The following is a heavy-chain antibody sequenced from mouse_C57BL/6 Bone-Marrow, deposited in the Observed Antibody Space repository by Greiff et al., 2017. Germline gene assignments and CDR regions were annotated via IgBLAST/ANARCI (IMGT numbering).Heavy chain of an antibody. D-gene: IGHD1-1*01. CDR2: IDPSDSYT. Sequence: QVQLQQPGAELVMPGASVKLSCKASGYTFTSYWMHWVKQRPGQGLEWIGEIDPSDSYTNYNQKFKGKSTLTVDKSSSTAYMQLISLTSEDSAVYYCAREGLLRAWFAYWGQGTLVTVSA. CDR3: AREGLLRAWFAY. V-gene: IGHV1-69*01. J-gene: IGHJ3*01. CDR1: GYTFTSYW.